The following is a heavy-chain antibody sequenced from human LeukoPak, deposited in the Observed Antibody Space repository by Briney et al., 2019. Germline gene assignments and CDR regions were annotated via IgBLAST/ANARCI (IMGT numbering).Heavy chain of an antibody. Sequence: QPGGSLRLSCAASGFTFSSYGMHWVRQAPGKGPEWVAVISYDGSNKYYADSVKGRFTISRDNSKNTLYLQMNSLRAEDTAVYYCAKGSNYYYYMDVWGKGTTVTISS. J-gene: IGHJ6*03. CDR1: GFTFSSYG. CDR2: ISYDGSNK. V-gene: IGHV3-30*18. CDR3: AKGSNYYYYMDV.